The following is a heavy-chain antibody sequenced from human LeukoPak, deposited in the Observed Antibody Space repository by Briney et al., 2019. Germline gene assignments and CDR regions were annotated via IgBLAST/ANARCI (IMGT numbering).Heavy chain of an antibody. V-gene: IGHV4-39*07. J-gene: IGHJ3*02. CDR2: IYYSGST. D-gene: IGHD6-6*01. Sequence: SETLSLTCTVSGGSISSSSYYWGWIRQPPGKGLEWIGSIYYSGSTNYNPSLKSRVTISVDTSKNQFSLKLSSVTAADTAVYYCARTSRPRAFDIWGQGTMVTVSS. CDR3: ARTSRPRAFDI. CDR1: GGSISSSSYY.